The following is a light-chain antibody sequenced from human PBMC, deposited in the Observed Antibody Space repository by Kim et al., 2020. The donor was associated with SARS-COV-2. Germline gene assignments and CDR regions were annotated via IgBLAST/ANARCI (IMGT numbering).Light chain of an antibody. V-gene: IGKV1-5*03. Sequence: SASVGDRVTITGRASQSISSWLAWYQQQPGKAPKLLIYKASSLESGVPSRFSGSGSGTEFTLTISSLPPDDFATYYCQQYNSYPYTFGQGTKLEI. CDR2: KAS. CDR3: QQYNSYPYT. CDR1: QSISSW. J-gene: IGKJ2*01.